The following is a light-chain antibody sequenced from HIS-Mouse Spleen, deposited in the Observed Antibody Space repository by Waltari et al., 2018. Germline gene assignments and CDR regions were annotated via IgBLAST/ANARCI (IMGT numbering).Light chain of an antibody. Sequence: QSALTQPASVSGSSGLSIPISCSGTRSGVGGYQYLPWSQQHTGKAPKLMIYDVSNRSSGVSNRFSGSKSGNTASLTISGLQAEDEADYYCSSYTSSSTVVFGGGTKLTVL. J-gene: IGLJ2*01. CDR2: DVS. CDR3: SSYTSSSTVV. V-gene: IGLV2-14*03. CDR1: RSGVGGYQY.